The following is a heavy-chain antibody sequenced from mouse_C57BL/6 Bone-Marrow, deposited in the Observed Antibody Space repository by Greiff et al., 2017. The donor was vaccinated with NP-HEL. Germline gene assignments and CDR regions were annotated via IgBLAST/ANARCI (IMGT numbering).Heavy chain of an antibody. Sequence: VQLQQPGAELVKPGASVKLSCKASGYTFTSYWMHWVKQRPGRGLEWIGRIDPNSGGTKYNEKFKSKATLTVDKPSSTAYMQLSSLTSEDSAVYYCARNPVTTVVVGEAMDYWGQGTSVTVSS. CDR1: GYTFTSYW. CDR3: ARNPVTTVVVGEAMDY. D-gene: IGHD1-1*01. CDR2: IDPNSGGT. J-gene: IGHJ4*01. V-gene: IGHV1-72*01.